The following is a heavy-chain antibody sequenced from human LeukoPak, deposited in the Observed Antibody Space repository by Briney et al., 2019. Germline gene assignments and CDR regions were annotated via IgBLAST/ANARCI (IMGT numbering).Heavy chain of an antibody. V-gene: IGHV3-30*03. CDR3: ATGRYSSDH. CDR2: ISYDGSNK. Sequence: PGRSLRLSCAASGFTFSSYGMHWVRQAPGKGLEWVAVISYDGSNKYYADSVKGRFTISRDNSKNTLYLQMNSLRAEDTAVYYCATGRYSSDHWGQGTLVTVSS. J-gene: IGHJ4*02. CDR1: GFTFSSYG. D-gene: IGHD6-13*01.